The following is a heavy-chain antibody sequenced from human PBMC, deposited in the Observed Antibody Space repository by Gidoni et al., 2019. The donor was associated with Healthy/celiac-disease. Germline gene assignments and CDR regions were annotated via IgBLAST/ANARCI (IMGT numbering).Heavy chain of an antibody. V-gene: IGHV3-30*18. CDR3: AKEMATTAPLDY. J-gene: IGHJ4*02. CDR1: GFIFSSYG. CDR2: ISYDGSNK. D-gene: IGHD5-12*01. Sequence: PGRSLRLSCAAYGFIFSSYGMHWVRQAPGKGLEWVAVISYDGSNKYYADSVKGRFTISRDNSKNTLYLQMNSLRAEDTAVYYCAKEMATTAPLDYWGQGTLVTVSS.